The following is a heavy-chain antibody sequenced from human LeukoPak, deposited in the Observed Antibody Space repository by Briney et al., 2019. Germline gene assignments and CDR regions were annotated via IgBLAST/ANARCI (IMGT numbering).Heavy chain of an antibody. CDR3: ASASGTRYYGLDV. CDR2: TSGYNGKT. J-gene: IGHJ6*02. CDR1: GYTFRSYG. Sequence: ASVKVSCKASGYTFRSYGINWVRQAPGQGLEWMGWTSGYNGKTDYAQKLQGRVTMTTDTSTSSAYMELRNLTSEDTAIYYCASASGTRYYGLDVWAQGTTVTVSS. D-gene: IGHD1-1*01. V-gene: IGHV1-18*01.